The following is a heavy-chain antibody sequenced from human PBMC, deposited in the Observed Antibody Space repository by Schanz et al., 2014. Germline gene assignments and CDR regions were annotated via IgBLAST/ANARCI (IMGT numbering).Heavy chain of an antibody. V-gene: IGHV4-4*07. CDR2: VYATGRT. CDR1: GASVSSFY. CDR3: ARTLVNGSRKWFVP. D-gene: IGHD3-10*01. J-gene: IGHJ5*02. Sequence: QVQLQESGPGFVKPSETLSLTCAVSGASVSSFYWSWIRQPAGKGLEWIGHVYATGRTKYNPSLKIRVPMSVDTSQKHISRKLTSVTAADTAVYYCARTLVNGSRKWFVPWGPGTQVTVSS.